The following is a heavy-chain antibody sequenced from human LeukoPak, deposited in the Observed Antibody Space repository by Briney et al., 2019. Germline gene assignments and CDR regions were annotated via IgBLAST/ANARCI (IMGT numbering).Heavy chain of an antibody. V-gene: IGHV3-23*01. CDR1: GFTFSSYA. CDR2: ISGSGGST. CDR3: AKVPGWNYHNYFDY. D-gene: IGHD1-7*01. J-gene: IGHJ4*02. Sequence: GGSLRLSCSASGFTFSSYAMSWVRLAPGKGLEWVSAISGSGGSTYYADSVKGRFTISRDNSKNTLYLQMNSLRAEDTAVYYCAKVPGWNYHNYFDYWGQGTLVTVSS.